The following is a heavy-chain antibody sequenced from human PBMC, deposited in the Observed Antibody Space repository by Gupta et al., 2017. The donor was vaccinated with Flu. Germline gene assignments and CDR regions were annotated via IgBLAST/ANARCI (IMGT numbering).Heavy chain of an antibody. J-gene: IGHJ6*03. V-gene: IGHV1-69*01. CDR2: IIPIFGTP. Sequence: QVQLVQSGAEVKKPGSSVKVSCKASGGIFSNFAITWVRQAPGQGLEWMGGIIPIFGTPNYAQKFQGRVTITADESTTTAYMELSSLRSEDTAVYYCARPRGPLYYHYCMDVWGKGTTVTVSS. CDR3: ARPRGPLYYHYCMDV. CDR1: GGIFSNFA.